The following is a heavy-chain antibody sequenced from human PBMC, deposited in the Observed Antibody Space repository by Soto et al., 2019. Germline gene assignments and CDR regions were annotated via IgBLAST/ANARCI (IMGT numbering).Heavy chain of an antibody. CDR1: GYSFTSYW. Sequence: GESLKISCKGSGYSFTSYWISWVRQMPGKGLEWMGRIDPSDSYTNYSPSFQGHVTISADKSISTAYLQWSSLKASDTAMYYCARLRYYDSSGSDAFDIWGQGTMVTVSS. J-gene: IGHJ3*02. CDR2: IDPSDSYT. CDR3: ARLRYYDSSGSDAFDI. D-gene: IGHD3-22*01. V-gene: IGHV5-10-1*01.